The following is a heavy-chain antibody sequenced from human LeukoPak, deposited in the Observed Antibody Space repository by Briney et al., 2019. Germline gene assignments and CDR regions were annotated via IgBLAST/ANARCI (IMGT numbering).Heavy chain of an antibody. CDR1: GFTFSSYS. CDR2: ISSSSSTI. V-gene: IGHV3-48*04. J-gene: IGHJ3*02. CDR3: ARALRSLVAFDI. Sequence: GGSLRLSCAASGFTFSSYSMSWVRQAPGKGLEWVSYISSSSSTIYYADSVKGRFTISRDNAKNSLYLQMNSLRAEDTAVYYCARALRSLVAFDIWGQGTMATVSS. D-gene: IGHD1-26*01.